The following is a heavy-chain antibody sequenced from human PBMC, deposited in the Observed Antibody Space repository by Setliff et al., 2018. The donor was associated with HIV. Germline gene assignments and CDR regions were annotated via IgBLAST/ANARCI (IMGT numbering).Heavy chain of an antibody. Sequence: PSETLSFTCTVSGASVNSNNYYWGWIRKPPGKGLEWISSIYYSGTTYYNPSLESRVTISMDTSKNQFSMKLTSVTAADTAVYYCARHPRHYNILTGYRYYYMHVCGKGTTFTVSS. CDR1: GASVNSNNYY. D-gene: IGHD3-9*01. V-gene: IGHV4-39*01. CDR2: IYYSGTT. J-gene: IGHJ6*03. CDR3: ARHPRHYNILTGYRYYYMHV.